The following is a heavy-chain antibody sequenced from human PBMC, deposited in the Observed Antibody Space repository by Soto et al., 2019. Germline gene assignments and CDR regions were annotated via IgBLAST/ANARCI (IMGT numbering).Heavy chain of an antibody. J-gene: IGHJ4*02. CDR1: GFSISSAYY. V-gene: IGHV4-38-2*01. D-gene: IGHD3-22*01. Sequence: SETLSLTCAVSGFSISSAYYWGWLRQPPGKGLDWIGTVYHGVTAFYNPSLRSRVTISVDTSKNQFSLKLTSVTAADTAGYYCAGGFDSGGYQPQYGGQETLFTVS. CDR2: VYHGVTA. CDR3: AGGFDSGGYQPQY.